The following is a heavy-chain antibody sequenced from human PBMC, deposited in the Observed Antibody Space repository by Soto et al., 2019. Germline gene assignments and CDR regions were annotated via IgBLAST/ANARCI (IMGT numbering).Heavy chain of an antibody. J-gene: IGHJ4*02. Sequence: PGGSLRLSCAASGFTLTTYTMNWVRQAPGMGLEWVSSINGRGNYRYYTDSVEGRFTISRDNAQNSLYLQMNSLRVEDTGVYYCEREDGVVGDTSDFDHWGQGTLVTVSS. D-gene: IGHD1-26*01. CDR1: GFTLTTYT. CDR2: INGRGNYR. CDR3: EREDGVVGDTSDFDH. V-gene: IGHV3-21*01.